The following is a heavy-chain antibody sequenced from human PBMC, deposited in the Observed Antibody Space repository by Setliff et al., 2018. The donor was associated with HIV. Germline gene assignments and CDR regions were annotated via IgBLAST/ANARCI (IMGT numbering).Heavy chain of an antibody. D-gene: IGHD3-16*01. Sequence: SETLSLTCGVSGYSLTSGYYWGWIRQPPGKGLEWIGFILNREITNYNPSLQSRVSISMDTSKNQFSLKLHSVTAADTAIYHCAKGGASSHWLGPWGQGTLVTVS. CDR3: AKGGASSHWLGP. CDR1: GYSLTSGYY. CDR2: ILNREIT. J-gene: IGHJ5*02. V-gene: IGHV4-38-2*01.